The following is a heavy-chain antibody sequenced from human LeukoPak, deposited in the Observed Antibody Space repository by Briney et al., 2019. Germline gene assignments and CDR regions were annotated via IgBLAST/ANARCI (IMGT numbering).Heavy chain of an antibody. V-gene: IGHV4-34*01. D-gene: IGHD3-16*02. CDR1: GGSFSGYY. J-gene: IGHJ4*02. CDR2: INHSGST. Sequence: PSETLSLTCAVYGGSFSGYYWSWIRQPPGKGLEWIGEINHSGSTNYNPSLKSRVTISVDTSKNQFSLKLSSVTAADTAVYYCARVVGRGNYRFDYWGQGTLVTVSS. CDR3: ARVVGRGNYRFDY.